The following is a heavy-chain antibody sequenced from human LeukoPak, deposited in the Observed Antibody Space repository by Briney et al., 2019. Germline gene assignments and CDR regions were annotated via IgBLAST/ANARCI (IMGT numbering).Heavy chain of an antibody. J-gene: IGHJ6*02. V-gene: IGHV1-3*01. CDR3: ARDRSIAAAGYYYYYGMDV. CDR1: GYTFTSYA. D-gene: IGHD6-13*01. CDR2: INAGNGYT. Sequence: GASVKVSCKASGYTFTSYAMHWVRQAPGQRLEWMGWINAGNGYTKYSQKFQGRVTITRDTSASTAYMELSSLRSEDTAVYYCARDRSIAAAGYYYYYGMDVWGQGTTVTVS.